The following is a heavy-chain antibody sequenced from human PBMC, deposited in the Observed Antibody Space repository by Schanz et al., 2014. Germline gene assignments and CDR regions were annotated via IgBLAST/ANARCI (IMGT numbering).Heavy chain of an antibody. Sequence: EMQLLESGGGLIQPGGSLRLSCAASGFTFSTHAMSWVRQAPGKGLEWVSSISGDHRNTFYADSVKGRFTISRDNSKNTVYLQMNSLRPGDTAVYYCARESSNDIVLVPGAVFDHWGQGILXTVSS. CDR3: ARESSNDIVLVPGAVFDH. CDR1: GFTFSTHA. V-gene: IGHV3-23*01. D-gene: IGHD2-2*01. J-gene: IGHJ4*02. CDR2: ISGDHRNT.